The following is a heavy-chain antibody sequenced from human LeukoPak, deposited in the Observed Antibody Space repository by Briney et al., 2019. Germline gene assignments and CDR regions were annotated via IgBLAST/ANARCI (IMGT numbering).Heavy chain of an antibody. CDR2: IYTSGST. V-gene: IGHV4-61*02. D-gene: IGHD2-2*01. CDR1: GGSISSGSYY. J-gene: IGHJ4*02. CDR3: ARSGKYCSSTSCYRKFDY. Sequence: SQTLSLTRTVSGGSISSGSYYWSWIRQPAGKGLEWIGRIYTSGSTNYNPSLKSRVTISVDTSKNQFSLKLSSVTAADTAVYYCARSGKYCSSTSCYRKFDYWGRGTLVTVSS.